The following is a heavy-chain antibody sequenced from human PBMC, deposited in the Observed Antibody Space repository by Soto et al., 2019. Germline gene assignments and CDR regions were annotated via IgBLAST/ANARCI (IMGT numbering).Heavy chain of an antibody. D-gene: IGHD5-18*01. CDR2: INPSGGST. Sequence: ASVKVSCKASGYTFISCYMNWVRQAPGQGLEWMGMINPSGGSTSYAQKFQGRATMTRDTSTSTVYMELSSLRSEDTAVYYCAREDTANGGAFDIWGQGTMVTVSS. V-gene: IGHV1-46*01. CDR1: GYTFISCY. CDR3: AREDTANGGAFDI. J-gene: IGHJ3*02.